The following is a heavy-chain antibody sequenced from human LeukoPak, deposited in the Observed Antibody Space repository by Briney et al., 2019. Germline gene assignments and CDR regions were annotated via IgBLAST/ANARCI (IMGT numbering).Heavy chain of an antibody. Sequence: QPGGSLRLSCAASGFSFSSYTMSWVRQAPGEGLEWVSAISGSGGSTYYADSVKGRFTISRDNSKNTLFLQMNSLRAEDTAVYYCAKSDQKLNRGYYNYWGQGTLVTVSS. D-gene: IGHD5-18*01. CDR3: AKSDQKLNRGYYNY. V-gene: IGHV3-23*01. J-gene: IGHJ4*02. CDR2: ISGSGGST. CDR1: GFSFSSYT.